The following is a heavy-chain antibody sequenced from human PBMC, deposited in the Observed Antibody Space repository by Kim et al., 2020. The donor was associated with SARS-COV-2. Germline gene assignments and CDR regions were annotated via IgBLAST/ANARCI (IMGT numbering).Heavy chain of an antibody. CDR3: ARAGYYDSSGYYPYDAFDI. CDR2: IYYSGST. J-gene: IGHJ3*02. V-gene: IGHV4-59*13. D-gene: IGHD3-22*01. CDR1: GGSISSYY. Sequence: SETLSLTCTVSGGSISSYYWSWIRQPPGKGLEWIGYIYYSGSTNYNPSLKSRVTISVDTSKNQFSLKLSSVTAADPAWYYCARAGYYDSSGYYPYDAFDIWGQGTMVTVSS.